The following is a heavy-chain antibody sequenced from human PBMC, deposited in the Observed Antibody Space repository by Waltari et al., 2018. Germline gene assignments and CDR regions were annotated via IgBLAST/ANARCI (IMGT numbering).Heavy chain of an antibody. V-gene: IGHV1-2*02. CDR1: GYMFTNYY. CDR3: ARRKGYCTSATCPPVQGYFGY. Sequence: QVQLVQSGAEVKKPGASVKIACKASGYMFTNYYMYWVRQAPGQGLEWMGWINPNRGGTNHAQKFQGRGTRTRDTYISTAYMELTRRRSDDTAVYFCARRKGYCTSATCPPVQGYFGYWGQGTLVTVSS. D-gene: IGHD2-2*01. J-gene: IGHJ4*02. CDR2: INPNRGGT.